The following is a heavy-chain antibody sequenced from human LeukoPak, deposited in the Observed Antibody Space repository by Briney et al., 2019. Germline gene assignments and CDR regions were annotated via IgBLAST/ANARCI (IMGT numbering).Heavy chain of an antibody. V-gene: IGHV4-34*01. CDR2: INHSGST. CDR1: GGSFSGYY. D-gene: IGHD5-24*01. CDR3: ARGYMRWLQSYDY. Sequence: SETLSLTCAVYGGSFSGYYWSWMRHPPGKGLEWSGEINHSGSTNYNPSLKIRVTISVDTSKNQFSLKLSSVTAADTAVYYCARGYMRWLQSYDYWGQGTLVTVSS. J-gene: IGHJ4*02.